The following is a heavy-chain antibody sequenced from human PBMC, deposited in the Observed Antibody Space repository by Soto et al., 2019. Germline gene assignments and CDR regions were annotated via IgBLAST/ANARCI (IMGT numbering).Heavy chain of an antibody. D-gene: IGHD5-18*01. V-gene: IGHV1-8*01. CDR1: GYTFTSYD. CDR2: MNPNTGNT. J-gene: IGHJ5*02. CDR3: AKDGGKDGYFGNWFDP. Sequence: ASVKVSCKASGYTFTSYDINWVRQATGQGLEWMGWMNPNTGNTGYAQKFQGRVTLTADESTTTVYMELSSLRSDDTAVYFCAKDGGKDGYFGNWFDPWGQGTLVTVSS.